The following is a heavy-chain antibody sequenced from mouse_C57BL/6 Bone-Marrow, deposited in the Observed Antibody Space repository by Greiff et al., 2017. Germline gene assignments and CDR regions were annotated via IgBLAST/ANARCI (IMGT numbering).Heavy chain of an antibody. CDR3: ARAYDKGEGD. D-gene: IGHD2-14*01. CDR2: IHPNSGST. CDR1: GYTFTSYW. Sequence: QVQLQQPGAELVKPGASVKLSCKASGYTFTSYWMHWVKQRPGQGLEWIGMIHPNSGSTNYNEKFKSKATLTVDKSSSTAYMQLSSLTSEVSAVYYCARAYDKGEGDWGQGTSVTVSS. V-gene: IGHV1-64*01. J-gene: IGHJ4*01.